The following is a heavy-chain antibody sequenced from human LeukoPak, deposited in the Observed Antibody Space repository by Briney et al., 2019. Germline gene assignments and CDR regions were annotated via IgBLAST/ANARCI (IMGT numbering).Heavy chain of an antibody. CDR1: GYAFTNSY. Sequence: ASVKVSCKASGYAFTNSYIHWVRQAPGQVLEWMGLINPDGGNTNYAQNFQGRVTLTRDTSTSTVYMELGSLRSEDTAIYYCARIRDGYNDAYDLWGQGTVVTVPS. CDR2: INPDGGNT. J-gene: IGHJ3*01. V-gene: IGHV1-46*01. CDR3: ARIRDGYNDAYDL. D-gene: IGHD5-24*01.